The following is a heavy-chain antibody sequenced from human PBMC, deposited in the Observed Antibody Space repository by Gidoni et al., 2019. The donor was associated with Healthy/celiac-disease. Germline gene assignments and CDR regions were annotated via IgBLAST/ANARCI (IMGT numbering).Heavy chain of an antibody. V-gene: IGHV4-39*01. D-gene: IGHD3-10*01. CDR2: IYYSGST. Sequence: QLQLQESGPGLVKPSETLSLTCTVSGGSISSSSYSWGWIRQPPGKGLEWIGRIYYSGSTYYNPSLKSRVTISVDTSKNQFSLKLSSVTAADTAVYYCARLYYYGSGSYYPNWFDPWGQGTLVTVSS. CDR1: GGSISSSSYS. J-gene: IGHJ5*02. CDR3: ARLYYYGSGSYYPNWFDP.